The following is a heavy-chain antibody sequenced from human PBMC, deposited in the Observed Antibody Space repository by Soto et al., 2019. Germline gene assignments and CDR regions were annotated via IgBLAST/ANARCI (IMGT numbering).Heavy chain of an antibody. D-gene: IGHD1-7*01. CDR3: AKGGGTTYRADNFFDP. CDR2: ISGSGGST. Sequence: GGSLRLSCAASGFTFSSYAMSWVRQAPGKGLEWVSAISGSGGSTYYADSVKGRFTISRDNSKNTLYLQMNSLRAEDTAVYYCAKGGGTTYRADNFFDPWGQGTLVTVSS. V-gene: IGHV3-23*01. CDR1: GFTFSSYA. J-gene: IGHJ5*02.